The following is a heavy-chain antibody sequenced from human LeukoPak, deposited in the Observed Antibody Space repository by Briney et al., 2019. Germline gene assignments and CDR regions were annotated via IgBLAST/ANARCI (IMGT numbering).Heavy chain of an antibody. D-gene: IGHD3-3*01. CDR3: ARGSEGRFLEWLAGDI. CDR2: IYYSGST. V-gene: IGHV4-30-4*01. Sequence: SETLSLTCTVSGGSISSGDYYWSWIRQPPGKGLEWIGYIYYSGSTYYNPSLKSRVTISVDTSKNQSSLKLSSVTAADTAVYYCARGSEGRFLEWLAGDIWGQGTMVTVSS. J-gene: IGHJ3*02. CDR1: GGSISSGDYY.